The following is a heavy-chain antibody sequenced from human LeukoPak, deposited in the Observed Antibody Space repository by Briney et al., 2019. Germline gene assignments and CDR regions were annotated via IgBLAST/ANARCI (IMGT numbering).Heavy chain of an antibody. V-gene: IGHV3-21*01. J-gene: IGHJ5*02. D-gene: IGHD3-10*01. CDR3: AREEPRYYYGSGSYYPNWFDP. CDR2: ISSSSSYI. Sequence: GGSLRLSCAASGFTFDDYAMHWVRQAPGKGLEWVSSISSSSSYIYYADSVKGRFTISRDNAKNSLYLQMNSLRAEDTAVYYCAREEPRYYYGSGSYYPNWFDPWGQGTLVTVSS. CDR1: GFTFDDYA.